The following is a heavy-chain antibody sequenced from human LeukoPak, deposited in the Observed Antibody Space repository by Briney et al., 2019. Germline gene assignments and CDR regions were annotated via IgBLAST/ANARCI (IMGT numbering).Heavy chain of an antibody. Sequence: GGSLRLSCATSGFTFSAFGMHWVRQAPGKGLEWVAFTRYDGSDKFHVDSVKGRFTISRDNAKNSLYLQMNSLRAEDTAVYFCARDQRASPSPADYWGQGTLVTVSS. CDR3: ARDQRASPSPADY. CDR1: GFTFSAFG. V-gene: IGHV3-30*02. J-gene: IGHJ4*02. CDR2: TRYDGSDK.